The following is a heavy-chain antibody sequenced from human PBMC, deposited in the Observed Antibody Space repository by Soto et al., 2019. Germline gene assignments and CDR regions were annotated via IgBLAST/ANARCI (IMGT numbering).Heavy chain of an antibody. J-gene: IGHJ4*02. CDR2: IYYTGNT. V-gene: IGHV4-31*11. D-gene: IGHD1-1*01. Sequence: QVQLQESGPGLVKPSQTLYLTCAVSGGSISSGGTGSYWTWIRQLPGKGLEWIGYIYYTGNTYYNPSLKSRPTISIDTSENQFSLKLTSVTAADTAVYFCASGHDAYKMRYWGQGTLVTVSS. CDR3: ASGHDAYKMRY. CDR1: GGSISSGGTGSY.